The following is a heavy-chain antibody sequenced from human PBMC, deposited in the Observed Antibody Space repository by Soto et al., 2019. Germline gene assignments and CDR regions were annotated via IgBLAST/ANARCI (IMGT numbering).Heavy chain of an antibody. CDR3: ARDVKVRGVIDGMDV. D-gene: IGHD3-10*01. V-gene: IGHV3-33*01. CDR1: GFTFSRYG. CDR2: IGHDGSNK. Sequence: QVQLVESGGVVVQPGRSLRLSCAASGFTFSRYGMHWVRQAPCRGLEWVAVIGHDGSNKYYAESVKGRFTISSDNSKNTLYLQMNSLRAEDTAVYYCARDVKVRGVIDGMDVWGQGTTVTVSS. J-gene: IGHJ6*02.